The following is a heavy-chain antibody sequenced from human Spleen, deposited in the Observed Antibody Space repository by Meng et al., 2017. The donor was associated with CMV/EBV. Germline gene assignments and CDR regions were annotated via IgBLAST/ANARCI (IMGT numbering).Heavy chain of an antibody. CDR3: ARDPAYYDILTGTFDY. Sequence: ASVKVSCKASGYTFISYYIHWVRQAPGQGLEWMGIINPSGGSSTYAQKFQGRVTMTRDTSTSTVYMELSSLSSEDTAVYFCARDPAYYDILTGTFDYWGQGNLVTVSS. V-gene: IGHV1-46*01. CDR2: INPSGGSS. J-gene: IGHJ4*02. CDR1: GYTFISYY. D-gene: IGHD3-9*01.